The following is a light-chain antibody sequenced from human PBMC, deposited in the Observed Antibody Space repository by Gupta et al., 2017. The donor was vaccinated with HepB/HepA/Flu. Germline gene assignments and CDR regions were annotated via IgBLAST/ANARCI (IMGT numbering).Light chain of an antibody. CDR3: QQYNNWPYT. J-gene: IGKJ2*01. CDR1: QSLSGN. CDR2: GSS. Sequence: EIVITQSPATLSVSPGESATLSCRASQSLSGNLAWYQQRPGQAPRLVIFGSSKRAPDIPARFSGSESATEFTLTISSLQSEDFAVYYCQQYNNWPYTFGQGTXLEIK. V-gene: IGKV3-15*01.